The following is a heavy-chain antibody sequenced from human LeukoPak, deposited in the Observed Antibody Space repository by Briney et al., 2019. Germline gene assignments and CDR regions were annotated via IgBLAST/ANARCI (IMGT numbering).Heavy chain of an antibody. V-gene: IGHV3-30-3*01. D-gene: IGHD7-27*01. CDR3: ARYLNWGSHRNYFDY. CDR1: GFTFSSYA. CDR2: ISYDGSNK. J-gene: IGHJ4*02. Sequence: SGGSLRLSCAASGFTFSSYAMHWVRQAPGKGLEWVAVISYDGSNKCYADSVKGRFTISRDNSKNTLYLQMNSLRAEDTAVYYCARYLNWGSHRNYFDYWGQGTLVTVSS.